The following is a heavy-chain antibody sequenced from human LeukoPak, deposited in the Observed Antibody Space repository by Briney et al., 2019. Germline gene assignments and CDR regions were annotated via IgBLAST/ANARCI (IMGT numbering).Heavy chain of an antibody. CDR1: GGSISSYY. J-gene: IGHJ4*02. V-gene: IGHV4-59*01. Sequence: SETLSLTCTVSGGSISSYYWSWIRQPPGKGLEWIGNIHYSGSTNYNPSLKSRVTISVDTSKSQFSLKLSSVTAADTAVYYCARESSTYDSSRYYYPFDYWGQGTLVTVSS. CDR3: ARESSTYDSSRYYYPFDY. D-gene: IGHD3-22*01. CDR2: IHYSGST.